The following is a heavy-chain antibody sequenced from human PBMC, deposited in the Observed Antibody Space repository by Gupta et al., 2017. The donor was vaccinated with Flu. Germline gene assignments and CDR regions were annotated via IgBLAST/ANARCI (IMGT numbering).Heavy chain of an antibody. Sequence: QVHLQESGPGLVKPSQTLSLTCTVSGASISSGTYYWSWIRQPAEKGLEWIGRIYSSGNTNYNPSLKSRLTISIDTSKNQFSLNRTSVTAADTAMYYGARDQILPADMARPGWFGPWGQGTLVTGSS. V-gene: IGHV4-61*02. D-gene: IGHD2-2*01. CDR3: ARDQILPADMARPGWFGP. J-gene: IGHJ5*02. CDR2: IYSSGNT. CDR1: GASISSGTYY.